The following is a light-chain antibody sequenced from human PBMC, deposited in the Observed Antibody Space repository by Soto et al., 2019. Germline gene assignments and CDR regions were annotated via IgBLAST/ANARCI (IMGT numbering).Light chain of an antibody. Sequence: EVVLTQSPDTLSLSPGETATLSCRASQSVSSSYLAWYQQKPGQAPRLLIYGASSRATGIPDRFSGSGSGTDFTLTITRLEPEDSAVYFCQQYTGPPTTFGQGTRLEIK. V-gene: IGKV3-20*01. CDR2: GAS. CDR1: QSVSSSY. CDR3: QQYTGPPTT. J-gene: IGKJ5*01.